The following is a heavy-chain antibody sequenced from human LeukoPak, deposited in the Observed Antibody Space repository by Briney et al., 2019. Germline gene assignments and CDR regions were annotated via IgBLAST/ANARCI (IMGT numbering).Heavy chain of an antibody. CDR1: GYTFTSYG. CDR3: ARILSGLTGVPTFDY. Sequence: ASVKVSCKASGYTFTSYGSSWVRQAPGQGLEWMGWISAYNGNTNYAQKLQGRVTMTTDTSTSTAYMELRSLRSDDTAVYYCARILSGLTGVPTFDYWGQGTLVTVSS. V-gene: IGHV1-18*01. D-gene: IGHD3-10*01. J-gene: IGHJ4*02. CDR2: ISAYNGNT.